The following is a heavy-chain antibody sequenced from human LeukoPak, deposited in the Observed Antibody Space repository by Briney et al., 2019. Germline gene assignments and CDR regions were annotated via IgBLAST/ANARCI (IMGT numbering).Heavy chain of an antibody. D-gene: IGHD3-10*01. CDR2: ISGSGGST. CDR3: ARVLSLGWFDP. V-gene: IGHV3-23*01. Sequence: PGGSLRLSCAASGFTFSSYAMSWVRQAPGKGLEWVSAISGSGGSTYYADSVKGRFTISRDNAKNSLYLQMNSLRAEDTAVYYCARVLSLGWFDPWGQGTLVTVSS. J-gene: IGHJ5*02. CDR1: GFTFSSYA.